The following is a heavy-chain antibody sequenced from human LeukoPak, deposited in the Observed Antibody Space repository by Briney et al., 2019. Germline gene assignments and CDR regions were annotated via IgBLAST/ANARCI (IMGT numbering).Heavy chain of an antibody. J-gene: IGHJ3*02. V-gene: IGHV1-69*06. Sequence: SVKVSCKASGGTFSSYAISWVRQAPGQGLEWMGWIIPIFDTAKYAQNFQGRVTITADKSTSTAYMEMSSLRSEDTALYYCALMVRGVRDAFDIWGQGTMVTVSS. D-gene: IGHD3-10*01. CDR2: IIPIFDTA. CDR1: GGTFSSYA. CDR3: ALMVRGVRDAFDI.